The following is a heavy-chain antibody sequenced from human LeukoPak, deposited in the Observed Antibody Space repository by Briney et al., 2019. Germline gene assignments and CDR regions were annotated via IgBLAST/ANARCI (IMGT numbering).Heavy chain of an antibody. CDR1: GFTFSGSA. J-gene: IGHJ4*02. CDR2: IRSKANSYAT. Sequence: PGGSLRLPCAASGFTFSGSAMHWVRQASGKGLEWVGRIRSKANSYATAYAASVKGRFTISRDDSKNTAYLQMNSLKTEDTAVYYCTRLTGHYYGSGSYPHWGQGTLVTVSS. D-gene: IGHD3-10*01. V-gene: IGHV3-73*01. CDR3: TRLTGHYYGSGSYPH.